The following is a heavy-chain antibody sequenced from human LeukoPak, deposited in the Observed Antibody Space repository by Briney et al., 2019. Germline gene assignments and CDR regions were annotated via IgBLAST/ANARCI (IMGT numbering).Heavy chain of an antibody. V-gene: IGHV4-38-2*02. J-gene: IGHJ3*02. Sequence: PSETLSLTCTVSGYSISSGYYWGWIRQPPGKGLEWIGTIHHSGSTFYNPSLKSRVTISVDTSKNQFSLKLSSVTAADTAVYYCAGGTTIFAFDIWGQGTMVTVSS. CDR1: GYSISSGYY. CDR2: IHHSGST. CDR3: AGGTTIFAFDI. D-gene: IGHD1-7*01.